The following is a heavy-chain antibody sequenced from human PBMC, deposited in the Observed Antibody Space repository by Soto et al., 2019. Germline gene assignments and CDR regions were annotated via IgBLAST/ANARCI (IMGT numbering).Heavy chain of an antibody. CDR3: AREKTSYGMGV. CDR1: GYTFTSYD. J-gene: IGHJ6*04. CDR2: MNPNSGNT. V-gene: IGHV1-8*01. Sequence: QVQLVQSGAEVQKPGASVKVSCKASGYTFTSYDINWVRQATGQGLEWLGWMNPNSGNTGYAQKFQGRVTMTRNTSIRTAYMELSILRSEDTAGYYCAREKTSYGMGVWGKGTTVTVYS.